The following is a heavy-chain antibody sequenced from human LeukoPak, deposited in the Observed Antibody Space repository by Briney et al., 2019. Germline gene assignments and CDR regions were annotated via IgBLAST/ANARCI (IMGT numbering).Heavy chain of an antibody. D-gene: IGHD5-12*01. V-gene: IGHV4-61*01. CDR2: IYYSGNT. Sequence: SETLSLTCIVSGGSVSSGSYYWSWIRQPPGEGLKWIGYIYYSGNTKYNPSLKSRVTISVDMSKNQFSLKLSSVTAADTAVYYCARDFSGYGCFDYWGQGTLVTVSS. J-gene: IGHJ4*02. CDR1: GGSVSSGSYY. CDR3: ARDFSGYGCFDY.